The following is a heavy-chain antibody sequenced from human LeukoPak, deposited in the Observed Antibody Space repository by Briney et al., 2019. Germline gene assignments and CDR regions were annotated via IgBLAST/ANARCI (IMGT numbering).Heavy chain of an antibody. CDR2: IIPIFGTA. CDR1: GGTFSNYA. J-gene: IGHJ5*02. CDR3: ARKKISATENWFDP. V-gene: IGHV1-69*13. Sequence: ASVKVSCKASGGTFSNYAINWVRQAPGQGLEWMGGIIPIFGTANYGQKFQGRVTITADESTSTAYMELSSLTSEDTAVYYCARKKISATENWFDPWGQGTLVTVSS. D-gene: IGHD6-13*01.